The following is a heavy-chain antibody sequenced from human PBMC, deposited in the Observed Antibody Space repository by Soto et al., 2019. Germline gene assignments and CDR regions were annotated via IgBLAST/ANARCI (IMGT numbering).Heavy chain of an antibody. CDR2: IYPGDSDT. J-gene: IGHJ6*02. CDR3: ARHHHYGSGSYLSYYYYYGMDV. D-gene: IGHD3-10*01. Sequence: GESLKISCKGSGYSFTSYWIGWVRQMPGKGLEWMGIIYPGDSDTRYSPSFQGQVTISADKSISTAYLQWSSLKASDTAMYYCARHHHYGSGSYLSYYYYYGMDVWGQGTTVTVS. V-gene: IGHV5-51*01. CDR1: GYSFTSYW.